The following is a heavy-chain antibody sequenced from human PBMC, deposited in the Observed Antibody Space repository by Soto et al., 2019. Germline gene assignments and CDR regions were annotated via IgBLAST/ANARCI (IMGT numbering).Heavy chain of an antibody. CDR1: GFTLSDFA. V-gene: IGHV3-30-3*01. D-gene: IGHD2-2*01. CDR3: ARAMPGMDV. J-gene: IGHJ6*02. CDR2: ISNDGGYQ. Sequence: QAQLAESGGGVVKPGRSLRLSSAASGFTLSDFAMHWVRQALGKGLEWVALISNDGGYQHYGDSVRGRFTISRDNSKHMLYLQMTSLRLEDTAVYYCARAMPGMDVWGQGTTVTVSS.